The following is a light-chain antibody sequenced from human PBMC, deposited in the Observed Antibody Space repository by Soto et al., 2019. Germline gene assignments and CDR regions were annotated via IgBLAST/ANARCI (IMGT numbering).Light chain of an antibody. V-gene: IGKV1-33*01. CDR3: QQYSDFPPIFT. Sequence: DIQMTQSPSSLSASVGDRVTITCQASQDISIYLNWYQQKPGKAPKLLIYDASNLETGVPSRLSGSGSGTDFTFTITSLQPEDIATYYCQQYSDFPPIFTFGPGTKVDLK. J-gene: IGKJ3*01. CDR2: DAS. CDR1: QDISIY.